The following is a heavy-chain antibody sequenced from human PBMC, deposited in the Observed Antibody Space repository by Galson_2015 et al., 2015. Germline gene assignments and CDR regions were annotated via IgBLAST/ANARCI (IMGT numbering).Heavy chain of an antibody. J-gene: IGHJ4*02. CDR3: ARGEVTMIRGVPDY. CDR2: ISSSGTYL. V-gene: IGHV3-21*01. D-gene: IGHD3-10*01. Sequence: SLRLSCAASGFSFSSHSTNWVRQAPGKGLEWVSSISSSGTYLYYADSMKGRFTISRDNAKSSLYLQMNNLRAEDTAIYYCARGEVTMIRGVPDYWGQGTLVTVSS. CDR1: GFSFSSHS.